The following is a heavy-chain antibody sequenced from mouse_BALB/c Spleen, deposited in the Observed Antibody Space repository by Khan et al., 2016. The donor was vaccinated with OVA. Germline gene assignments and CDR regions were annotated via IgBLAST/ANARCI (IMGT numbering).Heavy chain of an antibody. V-gene: IGHV3-2*02. CDR2: ISYSGST. J-gene: IGHJ2*01. CDR1: GYSITSGYG. Sequence: EVQLVESGPGLVKPSQSLSLTCTVTGYSITSGYGWNWIRQFPGNKLEWMGYISYSGSTNYNPSLTSRISITRDTSKNQFFLQLNYVTTEDTATYYCARTARIKYWGQGTTLTVSS. D-gene: IGHD1-2*01. CDR3: ARTARIKY.